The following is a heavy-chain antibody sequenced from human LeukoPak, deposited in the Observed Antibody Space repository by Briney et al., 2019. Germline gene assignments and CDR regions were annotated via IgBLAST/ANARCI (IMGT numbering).Heavy chain of an antibody. J-gene: IGHJ4*02. Sequence: GGSLRLSCAGSGFTFSRHGMNWVRQAPGKGLEWVSGISPSGDITYYADSVKGRFSISRDNSKNTVFLQMNSLRAEDTAIYHCARQAAVYFDYWGQGTLVTVSS. CDR1: GFTFSRHG. V-gene: IGHV3-23*01. CDR2: ISPSGDIT. CDR3: ARQAAVYFDY. D-gene: IGHD6-13*01.